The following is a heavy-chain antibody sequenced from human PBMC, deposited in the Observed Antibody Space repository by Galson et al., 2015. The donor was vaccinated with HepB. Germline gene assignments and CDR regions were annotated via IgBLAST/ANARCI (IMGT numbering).Heavy chain of an antibody. V-gene: IGHV3-48*01. CDR2: ISSRSSSI. J-gene: IGHJ4*02. CDR1: GFTFSGYS. D-gene: IGHD3-22*01. Sequence: SLRLSCAASGFTFSGYSMNWVRQAPGKGLEWVSYISSRSSSIFYADSVRGRFTISRDNAKNSLYLQMNSLRAEDTAVYYCARDHYDSSGYYEVDFDYWGQGTLVTVSS. CDR3: ARDHYDSSGYYEVDFDY.